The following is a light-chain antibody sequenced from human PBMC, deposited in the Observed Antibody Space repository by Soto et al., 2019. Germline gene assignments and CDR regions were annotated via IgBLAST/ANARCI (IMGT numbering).Light chain of an antibody. CDR3: QAWDSGTVV. Sequence: QLVLTQSPSASASLGASVKLTCTLSSGHSCYAIAWHQQQPEKGPRYLMKLNSDGSHSKGDGIPDRFSGSSSGAERYLTISSLQSEDESEYYCQAWDSGTVVFGGGTELTVL. J-gene: IGLJ2*01. CDR1: SGHSCYA. V-gene: IGLV4-69*01. CDR2: LNSDGSH.